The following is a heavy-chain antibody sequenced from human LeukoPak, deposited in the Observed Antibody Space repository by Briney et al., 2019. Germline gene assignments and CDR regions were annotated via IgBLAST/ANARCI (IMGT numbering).Heavy chain of an antibody. CDR3: AKGGYCSSTSCYVGWFDP. CDR2: ISGGDGST. J-gene: IGHJ5*02. D-gene: IGHD2-2*01. Sequence: GGSLRLSCAASGFTFSSYVMNWVRQAPGKGLEWVSVISGGDGSTYYADSVKGRFTISRDNSKNTLFLRMNSLRAEDTAVYYCAKGGYCSSTSCYVGWFDPWGQGTLVTVSS. V-gene: IGHV3-23*01. CDR1: GFTFSSYV.